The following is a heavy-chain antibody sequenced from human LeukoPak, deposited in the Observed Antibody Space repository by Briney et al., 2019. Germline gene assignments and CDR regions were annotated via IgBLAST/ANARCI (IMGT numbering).Heavy chain of an antibody. J-gene: IGHJ4*02. Sequence: GGSLRLSCSASGFTFKIYSMNWVRQAPGKGLEWVSYISSDSQTIHYSDSAKGRFTISRDNAKSSLYLQLNTVRDDDSGIYYCARAGGRTFDYWGLGTLVTVSS. CDR2: ISSDSQTI. V-gene: IGHV3-48*02. CDR1: GFTFKIYS. CDR3: ARAGGRTFDY. D-gene: IGHD2-15*01.